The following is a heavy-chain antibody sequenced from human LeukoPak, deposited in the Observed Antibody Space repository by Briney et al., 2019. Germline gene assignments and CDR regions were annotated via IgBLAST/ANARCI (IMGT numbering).Heavy chain of an antibody. V-gene: IGHV1-8*02. J-gene: IGHJ4*02. CDR3: AKNVRDTGTFDY. Sequence: AASVKVSCKASGYTFTGYYMHWVRQATGQGLEWMGWMNPNSGNTGYAQRFQGRVTMTRDTSISTAYMELNSLTSEDTAVYYCAKNVRDTGTFDYWGQGTLVTVSS. D-gene: IGHD5-18*01. CDR2: MNPNSGNT. CDR1: GYTFTGYY.